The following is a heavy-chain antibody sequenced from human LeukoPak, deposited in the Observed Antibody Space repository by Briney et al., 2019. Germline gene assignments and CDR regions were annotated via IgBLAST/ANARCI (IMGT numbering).Heavy chain of an antibody. Sequence: GGSLRLSCAASGFTFSSYSMNWVRQAPGKGLEWVSSISSSSSYIYYADSVKGRFTISRDNAKNSLYLQMNSLRAEDTAVYYCARGYCSGGSCFDYWGQGTLVTVSS. V-gene: IGHV3-21*01. CDR1: GFTFSSYS. J-gene: IGHJ4*02. CDR3: ARGYCSGGSCFDY. D-gene: IGHD2-15*01. CDR2: ISSSSSYI.